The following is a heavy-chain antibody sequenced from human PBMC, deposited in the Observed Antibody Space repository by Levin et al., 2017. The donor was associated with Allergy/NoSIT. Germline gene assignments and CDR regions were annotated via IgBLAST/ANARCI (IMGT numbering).Heavy chain of an antibody. D-gene: IGHD6-13*01. CDR2: IYSGGST. CDR1: GFTVSSNY. Sequence: ESLKISCAASGFTVSSNYMSWVRQAPGKGLEWVSVIYSGGSTYYADSVKGRFTISRDNSKNTLYLQMNSLRAEDTAVYYCARDVGTYSDYWGQGTLVTVSS. V-gene: IGHV3-53*01. CDR3: ARDVGTYSDY. J-gene: IGHJ4*02.